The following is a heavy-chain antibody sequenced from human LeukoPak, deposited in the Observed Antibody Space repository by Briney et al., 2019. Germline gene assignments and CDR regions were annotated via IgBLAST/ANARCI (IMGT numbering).Heavy chain of an antibody. Sequence: SQTLSLTCTVSGGSISSGSYYWSWIRQPAGKGLEWIGRIYTSGSTNYNPSLKSRVTISVDTSKNQFSLKLSSVTAADTAVYCCARDFDMRGEFDYWGQGTLVTVSS. J-gene: IGHJ4*02. CDR1: GGSISSGSYY. CDR3: ARDFDMRGEFDY. CDR2: IYTSGST. D-gene: IGHD3-16*01. V-gene: IGHV4-61*02.